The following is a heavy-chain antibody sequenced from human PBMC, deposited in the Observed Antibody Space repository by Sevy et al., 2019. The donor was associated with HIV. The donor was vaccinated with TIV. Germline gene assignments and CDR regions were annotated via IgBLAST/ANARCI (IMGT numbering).Heavy chain of an antibody. D-gene: IGHD1-7*01. CDR2: ISAYNGNT. Sequence: ASVKVSCKASGYTFTSYGISWVRQAPGQGLEWMGWISAYNGNTNYAQKLQGRVTMTTDTSTSTAYMELRSLRSDDTAVYYCARGSSGWLELPSGWFDPWGQGTLVTVSS. CDR3: ARGSSGWLELPSGWFDP. V-gene: IGHV1-18*04. CDR1: GYTFTSYG. J-gene: IGHJ5*02.